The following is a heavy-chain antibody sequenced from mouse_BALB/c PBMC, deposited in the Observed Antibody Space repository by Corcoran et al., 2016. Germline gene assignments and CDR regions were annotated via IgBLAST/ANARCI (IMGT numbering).Heavy chain of an antibody. V-gene: IGHV14-1*02. CDR1: GFNIKDYY. CDR2: IDPENGNT. J-gene: IGHJ3*01. CDR3: ARGRGRFAY. Sequence: EVQLQQSGAELVRPGALVKLSFKASGFNIKDYYMHWVKQRPEQGLEWIGWIDPENGNTIYDPKFQGKASITADTSSNTAYLQLSSLTSEDTAVYYCARGRGRFAYWGQGTLVTVSA.